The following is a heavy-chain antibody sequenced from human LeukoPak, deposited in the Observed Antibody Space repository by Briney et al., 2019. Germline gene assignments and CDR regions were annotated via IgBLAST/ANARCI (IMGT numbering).Heavy chain of an antibody. D-gene: IGHD3-10*01. CDR2: IYYSGST. CDR1: GGSISSSSYY. Sequence: RTSETLSLTCTVSGGSISSSSYYWGWIRQPPGKGLEWIGSIYYSGSTYYNPSLKSRVTISVDTSKNQFSLKLSSVTAADTAVYYCARLPAPSRLLWFGENAFDIWGQGTMVTVSS. V-gene: IGHV4-39*01. CDR3: ARLPAPSRLLWFGENAFDI. J-gene: IGHJ3*02.